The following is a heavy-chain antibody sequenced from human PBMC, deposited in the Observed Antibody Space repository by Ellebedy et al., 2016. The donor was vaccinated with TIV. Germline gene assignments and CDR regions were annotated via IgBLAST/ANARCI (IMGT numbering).Heavy chain of an antibody. CDR2: VSYSGST. CDR3: ARESRNTGAYTDDY. V-gene: IGHV4-59*01. Sequence: MPSETLSLTCTVSGDSISSYFWSWIRQPPGKGLEWIGYVSYSGSTNYNPSLTSRVTISVDPSKNQFSLNLRSVTAADTAIYYCARESRNTGAYTDDYWGQGSLVTVSS. J-gene: IGHJ4*02. D-gene: IGHD1-1*01. CDR1: GDSISSYF.